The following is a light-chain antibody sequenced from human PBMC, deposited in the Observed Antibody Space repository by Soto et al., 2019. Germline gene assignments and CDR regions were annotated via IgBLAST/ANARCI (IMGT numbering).Light chain of an antibody. V-gene: IGLV2-14*03. CDR1: SSDVGGYNY. CDR2: GVN. Sequence: QSVLTQPASVSGSPGQSITISCTGTSSDVGGYNYVSWYQQHPGKAPKLMIYGVNNRPSGVSNRFSGSKSGNTASLTISGLQTEDDADYYCISYTSISTYVFGTGTKVTV. CDR3: ISYTSISTYV. J-gene: IGLJ1*01.